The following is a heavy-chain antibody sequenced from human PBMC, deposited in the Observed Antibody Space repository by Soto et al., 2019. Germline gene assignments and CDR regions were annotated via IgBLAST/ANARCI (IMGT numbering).Heavy chain of an antibody. V-gene: IGHV3-23*01. J-gene: IGHJ5*02. D-gene: IGHD6-6*01. CDR2: ISGSGGST. CDR3: AKDRREQLVNWFDT. CDR1: GFTFSSYA. Sequence: PGGSLRLSCAASGFTFSSYAMSWVRQAPGKGLEWVSAISGSGGSTYYADPVKGRFTISRDNSKNTLYLQMNSLRAEDTAVYYCAKDRREQLVNWFDTWGQGTLVTVSS.